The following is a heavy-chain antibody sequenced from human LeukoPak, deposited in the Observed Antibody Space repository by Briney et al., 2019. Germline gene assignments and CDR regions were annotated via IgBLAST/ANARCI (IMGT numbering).Heavy chain of an antibody. J-gene: IGHJ4*02. CDR2: ITSSGSIT. CDR1: GFTFNDHY. Sequence: PGGSLRLSCTASGFTFNDHYMSWFRLSPGKGLEWLSYITSSGSITDYADSVKGRFTISRDNAKNTMFLQMNSLRPEDTAVYYCARDPDYGDPEWGQGTLVTVSS. V-gene: IGHV3-11*01. D-gene: IGHD4-17*01. CDR3: ARDPDYGDPE.